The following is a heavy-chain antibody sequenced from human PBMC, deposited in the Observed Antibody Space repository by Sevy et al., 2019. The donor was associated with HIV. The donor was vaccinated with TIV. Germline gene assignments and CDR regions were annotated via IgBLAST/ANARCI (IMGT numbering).Heavy chain of an antibody. D-gene: IGHD2-8*01. CDR3: AREGCTKPHDY. V-gene: IGHV3-23*01. CDR2: LSFGCGEI. Sequence: GGSLRRSCAASGFTFSKYSMSWVRQPPGKGLEWVSTLSFGCGEINYADSGKGRFTISRDNSKSSVYLQMNNLRTEDTAVYYCAREGCTKPHDYWGQGTLVTVSS. J-gene: IGHJ4*02. CDR1: GFTFSKYS.